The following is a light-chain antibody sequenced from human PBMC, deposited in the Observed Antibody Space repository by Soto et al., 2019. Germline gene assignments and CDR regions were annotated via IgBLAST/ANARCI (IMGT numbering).Light chain of an antibody. Sequence: IQMTHSPSSLSASIGDRVTITCQASHDIRNSLNWYQQTPGKPPKLLISDASNLELGVPSKFSGTGFGTDFSFTIINLQPEDIATYYCQQYDNLPLNFGGGTKVDIK. CDR3: QQYDNLPLN. J-gene: IGKJ4*01. CDR2: DAS. V-gene: IGKV1-33*01. CDR1: HDIRNS.